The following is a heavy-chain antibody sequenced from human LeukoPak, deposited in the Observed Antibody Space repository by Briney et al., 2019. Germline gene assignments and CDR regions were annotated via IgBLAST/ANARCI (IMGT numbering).Heavy chain of an antibody. D-gene: IGHD2-21*02. J-gene: IGHJ6*02. CDR1: GFTFDDYA. Sequence: PGGSLRLSCAASGFTFDDYAMHWVRQAPGKGLEWVSGISWNSGKIGYADSVKGRFTISRDNAKNSLYLQMNSLRDEDTALYYCVKDSVSPCYFGYGMDVCGQGTTVTVSS. CDR3: VKDSVSPCYFGYGMDV. V-gene: IGHV3-9*01. CDR2: ISWNSGKI.